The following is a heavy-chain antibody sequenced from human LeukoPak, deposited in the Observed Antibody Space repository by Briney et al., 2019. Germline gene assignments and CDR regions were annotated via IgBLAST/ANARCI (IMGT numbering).Heavy chain of an antibody. V-gene: IGHV1-2*02. CDR2: INPNSGGT. Sequence: GASVKVSCKASGYTFTGYYMHWVRQAPGQGLEWMGWINPNSGGTNYAQKFQGRVTMTRDTSISTAYMELSGLRSDHTAVYYCARIRSSGWYEDYWGQGTLVTVSS. J-gene: IGHJ4*02. CDR3: ARIRSSGWYEDY. CDR1: GYTFTGYY. D-gene: IGHD6-19*01.